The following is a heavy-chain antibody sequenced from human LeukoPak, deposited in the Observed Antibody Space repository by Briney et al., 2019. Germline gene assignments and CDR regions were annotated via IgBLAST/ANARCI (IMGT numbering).Heavy chain of an antibody. CDR2: IYPGDCDT. V-gene: IGHV5-51*01. Sequence: GESLKISCKGSGYSFTSYWIGWVRQLPGKGLEWMGIIYPGDCDTRYSPSFQGQVTISADKSISTAYLQWSSLKASDTAMYHCARTYYYASGPIDFDYWGRGTLVTVSS. CDR3: ARTYYYASGPIDFDY. CDR1: GYSFTSYW. D-gene: IGHD3-10*01. J-gene: IGHJ4*02.